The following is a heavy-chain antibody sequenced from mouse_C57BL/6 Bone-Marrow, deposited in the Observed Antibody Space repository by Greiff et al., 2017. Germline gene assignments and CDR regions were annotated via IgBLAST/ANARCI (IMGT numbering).Heavy chain of an antibody. Sequence: QVQLQQSGAELARPGASVKLSCKASGYTFTSYGISWVKQRTGQGLEWIGEIYPRSGNTYYNKKFKGKATLTADKSSSTAYMELRSLTSEDAAVYFCAREGLCGFAYWGQGTLVTVSA. CDR2: IYPRSGNT. V-gene: IGHV1-81*01. CDR3: AREGLCGFAY. J-gene: IGHJ3*01. D-gene: IGHD3-3*01. CDR1: GYTFTSYG.